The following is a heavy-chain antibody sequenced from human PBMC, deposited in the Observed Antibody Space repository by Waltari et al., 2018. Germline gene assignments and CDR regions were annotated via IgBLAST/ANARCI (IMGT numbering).Heavy chain of an antibody. V-gene: IGHV3-7*01. Sequence: EEQLVESGGGLVQPGESLRLSCAASGFTFSHYWTAWVRQAPGEGLQWVAHINGYGVEKSYLDSVKGRLTISRDNAKNSLSLEVNSLTAEDTAVYHCARLRRGPWHFDLWGRGTLVTVSS. CDR1: GFTFSHYW. CDR3: ARLRRGPWHFDL. J-gene: IGHJ2*01. CDR2: INGYGVEK.